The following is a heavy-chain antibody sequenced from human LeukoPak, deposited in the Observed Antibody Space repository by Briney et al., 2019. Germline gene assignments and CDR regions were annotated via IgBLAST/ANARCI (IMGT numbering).Heavy chain of an antibody. CDR1: VGTFSTYA. CDR2: IIPIFGTA. CDR3: ARGAYDSSGYYPYNWFDP. Sequence: GSSVKVSCKASVGTFSTYAISWVRQAPGQGLEWMGRIIPIFGTANYAQKFQGTVTITTDESPSTAYMELSSLRSEDTAVYYCARGAYDSSGYYPYNWFDPWGQGTLVTVSS. J-gene: IGHJ5*02. D-gene: IGHD3-22*01. V-gene: IGHV1-69*05.